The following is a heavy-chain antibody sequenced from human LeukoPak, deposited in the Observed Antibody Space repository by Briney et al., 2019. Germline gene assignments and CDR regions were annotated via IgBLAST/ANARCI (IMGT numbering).Heavy chain of an antibody. J-gene: IGHJ3*02. V-gene: IGHV3-21*01. CDR2: ISSSSSYI. D-gene: IGHD4-17*01. CDR3: ARDPGDYGDYTNAFDI. Sequence: AGGSLRLSCAASGFTFSSYSMNWVRQAPGKGLEWVSSISSSSSYIYYADSVKGRFTISRDNAKNSLYLQMNSLRAEDTAVYYCARDPGDYGDYTNAFDIWGQGTMVTVSS. CDR1: GFTFSSYS.